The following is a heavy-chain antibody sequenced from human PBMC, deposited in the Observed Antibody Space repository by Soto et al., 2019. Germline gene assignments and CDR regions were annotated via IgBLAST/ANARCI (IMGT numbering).Heavy chain of an antibody. Sequence: SETLSLTCTVSGGSISSSSYYWGWIRQPPGKGLEWIGSIYYSGSTYYNPSLKSRVAISVDTSKNQFSLKLSSVTAADTAVYYWSRHEAPGSGYLFAYRGQGTPVTVSS. CDR3: SRHEAPGSGYLFAY. V-gene: IGHV4-39*01. CDR1: GGSISSSSYY. D-gene: IGHD3-22*01. J-gene: IGHJ4*02. CDR2: IYYSGST.